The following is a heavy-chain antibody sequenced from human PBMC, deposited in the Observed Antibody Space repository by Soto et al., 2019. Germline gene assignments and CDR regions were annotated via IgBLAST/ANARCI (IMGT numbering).Heavy chain of an antibody. D-gene: IGHD5-18*01. J-gene: IGHJ4*02. V-gene: IGHV4-34*01. CDR1: GGSFSGYY. CDR3: ARDKYSYGAFDY. CDR2: INHSGST. Sequence: NPSETLSLTCAVYGGSFSGYYWNWIRQPPGKGLEWIGEINHSGSTNYNPSLKSRVTISVDTSKNQFSLKLSSVTAADTAVYYCARDKYSYGAFDYWGQGTLVTVSS.